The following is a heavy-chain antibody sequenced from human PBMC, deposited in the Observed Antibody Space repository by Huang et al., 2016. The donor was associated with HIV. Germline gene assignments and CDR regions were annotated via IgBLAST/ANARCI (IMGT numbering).Heavy chain of an antibody. Sequence: EVQLVESGGGLVQPGGSLRLSCAASGFTFSIYSMNWVRQAPGKGLEVVSYISSSSSTICYADSVKGRFTISRDNAKNSLFLRMNSLRDEDTAVYYCARYTADAFDIWGQGTMVTVSS. CDR1: GFTFSIYS. CDR3: ARYTADAFDI. J-gene: IGHJ3*02. D-gene: IGHD5-18*01. V-gene: IGHV3-48*02. CDR2: ISSSSSTI.